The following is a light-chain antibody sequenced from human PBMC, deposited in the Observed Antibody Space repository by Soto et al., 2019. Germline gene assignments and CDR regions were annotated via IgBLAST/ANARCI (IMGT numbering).Light chain of an antibody. J-gene: IGKJ3*01. V-gene: IGKV1-39*01. CDR2: AAS. Sequence: DIQMTQSPSSLSASVGDRVTITCRASQSISTYLCWYQQKPGQAPKVLIYAASRLESGVPSRFSGSGSVTDFALTVSSLQPEDFATYYCQQSYGSPFTFGPGTTV. CDR3: QQSYGSPFT. CDR1: QSISTY.